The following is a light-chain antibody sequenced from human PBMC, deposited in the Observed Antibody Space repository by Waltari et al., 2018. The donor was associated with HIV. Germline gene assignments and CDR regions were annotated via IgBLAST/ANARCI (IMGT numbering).Light chain of an antibody. J-gene: IGLJ2*01. V-gene: IGLV2-14*01. Sequence: QSALTPPASVSGSPGQSITISCTGTSSDVGGYNYVSWYQQHPGKAPKLMIYDVSHRPSGVSNRFSGSKPGNTASLTIAGLQAEDEADYYCSSYTISSTLVFGGGTKLTVL. CDR3: SSYTISSTLV. CDR2: DVS. CDR1: SSDVGGYNY.